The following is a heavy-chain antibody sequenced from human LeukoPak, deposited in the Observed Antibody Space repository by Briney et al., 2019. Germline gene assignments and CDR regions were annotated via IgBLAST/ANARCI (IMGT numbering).Heavy chain of an antibody. Sequence: PSETLSLTCTVSGDSISSSSYYWGWIRQPPGKGLEWIGTMYYSGNIYYNPSLKSRVAISVDTSKNQFSLKLNSVTAADTAVYYCAGGSSYYGSREQIDLWGQAGTSFFHHSREQIDYWGQGTLVTVSS. CDR3: AGGSSYYGSREQIDLWGQAGTSFFHHSREQIDY. D-gene: IGHD3-22*01. CDR2: MYYSGNI. CDR1: GDSISSSSYY. V-gene: IGHV4-39*07. J-gene: IGHJ4*02.